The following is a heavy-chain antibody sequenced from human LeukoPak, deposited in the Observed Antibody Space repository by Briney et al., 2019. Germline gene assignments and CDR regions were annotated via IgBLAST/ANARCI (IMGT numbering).Heavy chain of an antibody. CDR2: ISYDGSNK. CDR3: AKDGLGIIAFPFDY. J-gene: IGHJ4*02. CDR1: GFTFNNYP. Sequence: GGSLRLSCAASGFTFNNYPMHWVRQAPGKGLEWVAVISYDGSNKYYADSVKGRFTISRNNSKNTLYLQMNSLRAEDTAVYYCAKDGLGIIAFPFDYWGQGTLVTVSS. V-gene: IGHV3-30-3*01. D-gene: IGHD3-10*01.